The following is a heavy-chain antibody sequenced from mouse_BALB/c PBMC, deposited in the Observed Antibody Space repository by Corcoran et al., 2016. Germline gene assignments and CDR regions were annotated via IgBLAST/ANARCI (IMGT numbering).Heavy chain of an antibody. D-gene: IGHD1-1*01. CDR2: INPNNGGT. J-gene: IGHJ2*01. V-gene: IGHV1-18*01. CDR1: GYTFTDYN. CDR3: ARYYGSSLDY. Sequence: EVLLQQSGPELVKPGASVKIPCKASGYTFTDYNMDWVKQSHGKSLEWIGDINPNNGGTIYNQKFKGKATLTVDKSSSTAYMELRSLTCEDTAVYYCARYYGSSLDYRGQGTTHTVSS.